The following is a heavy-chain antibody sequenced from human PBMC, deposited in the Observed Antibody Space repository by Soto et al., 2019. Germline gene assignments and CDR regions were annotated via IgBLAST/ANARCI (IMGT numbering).Heavy chain of an antibody. Sequence: SETLSLTCTVSGGSISSYYWSWIRQPPGKGLEWIGYIYYSGSTNYNPSLKSRVTISVDTSKNQFSLKLSSVTAADTAVYYCARGGKNWNYNHGVGVWGQGTTVTVSS. CDR1: GGSISSYY. J-gene: IGHJ6*02. CDR3: ARGGKNWNYNHGVGV. D-gene: IGHD1-7*01. CDR2: IYYSGST. V-gene: IGHV4-59*01.